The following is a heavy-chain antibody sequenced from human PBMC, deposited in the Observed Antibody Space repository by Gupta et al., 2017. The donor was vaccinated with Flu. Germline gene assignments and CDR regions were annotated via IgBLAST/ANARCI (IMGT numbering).Heavy chain of an antibody. D-gene: IGHD4-17*01. CDR1: DGSVSSHGFS. CDR3: ARVSWYGDYLDR. Sequence: QVQLQESGPGLVRPSETLSLTCTVSDGSVSSHGFSWSWLRPPPGKGLELIGYISYTGSTNYNPSVKSRVTISIDTSRSQFSLKLSSVTTADTAVYYCARVSWYGDYLDRWGQGTLVTVSS. CDR2: ISYTGST. J-gene: IGHJ5*02. V-gene: IGHV4-61*08.